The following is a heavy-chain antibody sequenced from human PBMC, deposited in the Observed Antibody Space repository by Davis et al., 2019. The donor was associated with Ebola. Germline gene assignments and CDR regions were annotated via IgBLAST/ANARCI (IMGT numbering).Heavy chain of an antibody. D-gene: IGHD6-19*01. Sequence: GESLKIPCAASGFVFSSHVMSWVRRAPGKGLEWVSTLGTSADTYYADSVKGRFTISRDNSKNTLHLQMNSLRVEDTAIYYCEKDTSNVWFDVWGQGTMVTVSS. CDR2: LGTSADT. J-gene: IGHJ3*01. CDR3: EKDTSNVWFDV. CDR1: GFVFSSHV. V-gene: IGHV3-23*01.